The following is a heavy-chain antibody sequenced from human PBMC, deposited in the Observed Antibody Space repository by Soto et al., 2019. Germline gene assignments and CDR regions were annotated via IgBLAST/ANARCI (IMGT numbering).Heavy chain of an antibody. CDR3: ARGYYYDSSGSDAFDI. D-gene: IGHD3-22*01. CDR2: ISAYNGDT. J-gene: IGHJ3*02. CDR1: GYTFTSYG. V-gene: IGHV1-18*04. Sequence: RASVKVSCKASGYTFTSYGISWVRQAPGQGLEWMGWISAYNGDTNYAQKLQGRVTMTTDTSTSTAYMELRSLRSDDTAVYYCARGYYYDSSGSDAFDIWGQGTMVTVSS.